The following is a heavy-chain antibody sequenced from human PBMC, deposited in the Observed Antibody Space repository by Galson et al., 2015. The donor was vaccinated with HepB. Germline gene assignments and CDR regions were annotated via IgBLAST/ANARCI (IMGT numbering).Heavy chain of an antibody. V-gene: IGHV3-74*01. CDR1: GFTFGIYW. D-gene: IGHD3-22*01. J-gene: IGHJ4*02. CDR3: LHDSDGPDY. Sequence: SLRLSCAASGFTFGIYWMHWVRQPPGGGPAWVSHINPDGTNVGYADSVKGRFTISRDNAKNTLYLQMNSLRDEDTAVYYCLHDSDGPDYWGQGTMVTVSS. CDR2: INPDGTNV.